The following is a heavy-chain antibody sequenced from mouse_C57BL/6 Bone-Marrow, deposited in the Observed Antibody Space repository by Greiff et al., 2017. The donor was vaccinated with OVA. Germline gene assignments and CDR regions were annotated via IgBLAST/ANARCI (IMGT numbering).Heavy chain of an antibody. D-gene: IGHD1-1*01. CDR1: GFTFSDYG. CDR2: ISNLAYSI. J-gene: IGHJ1*03. Sequence: EVHLVESGGGLVQPGGSLKLSCAASGFTFSDYGMAWVRQAPRKGPEWVAFISNLAYSIYYADTVTGRFTISSENAKNTLYQEMSSLRSEDTAMYYCARHPPITTVVEDWYFDVWGTGTTVTVSS. V-gene: IGHV5-15*01. CDR3: ARHPPITTVVEDWYFDV.